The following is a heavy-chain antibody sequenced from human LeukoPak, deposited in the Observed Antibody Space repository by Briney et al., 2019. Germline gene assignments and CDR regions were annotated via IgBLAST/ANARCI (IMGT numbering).Heavy chain of an antibody. CDR1: GFTFTSYA. Sequence: GGSLRLSCAASGFTFTSYAMTWVRQAPGKGLEWVSAISGSGGSTYYADSVKGRFTISRDNSKNTLYLQMNSLRAEDTAVYYCARDNGEWRLNWFDHWGQGTLVTVSS. CDR2: ISGSGGST. D-gene: IGHD2-8*01. V-gene: IGHV3-23*01. CDR3: ARDNGEWRLNWFDH. J-gene: IGHJ5*02.